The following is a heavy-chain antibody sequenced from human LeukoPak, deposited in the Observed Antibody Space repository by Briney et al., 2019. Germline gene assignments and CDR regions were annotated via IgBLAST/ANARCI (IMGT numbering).Heavy chain of an antibody. V-gene: IGHV4-30-2*01. J-gene: IGHJ4*02. CDR1: GGSISSGGYY. D-gene: IGHD2-2*01. Sequence: SQALSLTCTVSGGSISSGGYYWSWIRQPPGKGLEWIGYIYHSGSTYYNPSLKGRVTISVDTSKNQFSLKLSSVTAADTAVYYCARDQGGIVVVPADPFDYWGQGTLVTVSS. CDR3: ARDQGGIVVVPADPFDY. CDR2: IYHSGST.